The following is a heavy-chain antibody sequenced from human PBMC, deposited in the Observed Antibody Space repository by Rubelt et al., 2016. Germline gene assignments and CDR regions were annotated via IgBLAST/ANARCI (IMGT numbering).Heavy chain of an antibody. Sequence: SVKGRFTISRDNSKNTLYLQMNSLRAEDTAVYYCARDPEKYYDILTGYYSSCYMDVWGKGTTVTVSS. J-gene: IGHJ6*03. D-gene: IGHD3-9*01. V-gene: IGHV3-30*01. CDR3: ARDPEKYYDILTGYYSSCYMDV.